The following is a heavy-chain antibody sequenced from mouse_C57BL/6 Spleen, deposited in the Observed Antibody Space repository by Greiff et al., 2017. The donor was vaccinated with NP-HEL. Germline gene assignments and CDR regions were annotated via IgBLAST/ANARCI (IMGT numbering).Heavy chain of an antibody. CDR2: ISDGGSYT. V-gene: IGHV5-4*01. Sequence: EVQLVESGGGLVKPGGSLKLSCAASGFTFSSYAMSWVRQTPEKRLEWVAAISDGGSYTYYPDNVKGRFTISRDNAKNNLYLQMSHLKSEDTAMYYCARGNTTVVADGFAYWGQGTLVTVSA. D-gene: IGHD1-1*01. J-gene: IGHJ3*01. CDR3: ARGNTTVVADGFAY. CDR1: GFTFSSYA.